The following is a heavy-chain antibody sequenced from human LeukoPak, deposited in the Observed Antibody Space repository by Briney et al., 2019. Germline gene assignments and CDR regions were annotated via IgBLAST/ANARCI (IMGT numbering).Heavy chain of an antibody. CDR2: ISNSGDIR. CDR1: GFSFSDYE. J-gene: IGHJ4*02. V-gene: IGHV3-48*03. D-gene: IGHD1-26*01. CDR3: AGGPQYSGSYGD. Sequence: GGSLRLSCVVSGFSFSDYEMGWVRQAPGMGLEWISYISNSGDIRRYADAVKGRFAISRDNAKNSVSLQMNSLRADDTGLYFCAGGPQYSGSYGDWGQGTLVTVSS.